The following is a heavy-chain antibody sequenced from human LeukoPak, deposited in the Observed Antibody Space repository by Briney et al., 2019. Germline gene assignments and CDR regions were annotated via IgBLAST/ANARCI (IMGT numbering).Heavy chain of an antibody. D-gene: IGHD3-22*01. CDR1: GGSISGYY. Sequence: SETLSLTCTVSGGSISGYYWSWIRQPPGKGLEWIGEINHSGSTNYNPSLRSRVTISVDTSKNQFSLKLSSVTAADTAVYYCARGYYYDSSGYYQDYWGQGTLVTVSS. J-gene: IGHJ4*02. CDR3: ARGYYYDSSGYYQDY. V-gene: IGHV4-34*01. CDR2: INHSGST.